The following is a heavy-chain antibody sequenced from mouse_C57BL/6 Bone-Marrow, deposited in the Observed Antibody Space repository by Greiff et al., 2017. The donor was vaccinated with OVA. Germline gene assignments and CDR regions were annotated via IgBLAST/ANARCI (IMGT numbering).Heavy chain of an antibody. CDR2: IYPGDGDT. Sequence: VKLMESGPELVKPGASVKISCKASGYAFSSSWMNWVKQRPGKGLEWIGRIYPGDGDTNYNGKFKGKATLTADKSSSTAYMQLSSLTSEDSAVYFCARCGAMDYWGQGTSVTVSS. J-gene: IGHJ4*01. CDR3: ARCGAMDY. CDR1: GYAFSSSW. V-gene: IGHV1-82*01.